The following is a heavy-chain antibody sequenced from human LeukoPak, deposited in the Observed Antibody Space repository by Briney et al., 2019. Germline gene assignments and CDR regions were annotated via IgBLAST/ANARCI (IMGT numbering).Heavy chain of an antibody. Sequence: PSETLSLTCTVSGGSISSSSYYWGWIRQPPGKGLEWIGSIYYSGSTYYNPSLKSRVTISVDTSKNQFSLKLSSVTAADTDVYYCARQDRNYYDSSGYYRGGEFDYWGQGTLVTVSS. J-gene: IGHJ4*02. V-gene: IGHV4-39*01. CDR2: IYYSGST. CDR1: GGSISSSSYY. CDR3: ARQDRNYYDSSGYYRGGEFDY. D-gene: IGHD3-22*01.